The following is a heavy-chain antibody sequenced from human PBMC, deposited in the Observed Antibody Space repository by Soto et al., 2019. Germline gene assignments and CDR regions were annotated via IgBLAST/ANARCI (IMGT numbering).Heavy chain of an antibody. CDR1: GFTFSSYT. Sequence: EVQLVESGGDLVQPGGSLRLSCAASGFTFSSYTMNWVRQAPGKGLEWISYITIRGATYYAVSVQGRFAMSRDDAKNSVFLQMSSLRAEDTALYFCVRDRLYAFDYWGPGLLVTVSS. J-gene: IGHJ4*02. V-gene: IGHV3-48*01. D-gene: IGHD2-8*01. CDR2: ITIRGAT. CDR3: VRDRLYAFDY.